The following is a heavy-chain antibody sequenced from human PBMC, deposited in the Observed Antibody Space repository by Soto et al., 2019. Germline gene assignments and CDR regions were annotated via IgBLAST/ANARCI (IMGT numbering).Heavy chain of an antibody. J-gene: IGHJ5*02. CDR2: IIPIFGTA. CDR1: GGTFSSYA. V-gene: IGHV1-69*06. D-gene: IGHD6-19*01. CDR3: ARGDSSGWYRGGNWFDP. Sequence: SVKVSCKASGGTFSSYAISWVRQAPGQGLEWMGGIIPIFGTANYAQKFQGRVTITADKSTSTAYMELSSLRSEDTAVYYCARGDSSGWYRGGNWFDPRGQGTLVTVSS.